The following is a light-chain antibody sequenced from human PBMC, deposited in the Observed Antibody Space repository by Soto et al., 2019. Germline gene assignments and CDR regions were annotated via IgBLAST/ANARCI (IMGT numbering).Light chain of an antibody. CDR3: QQYGGSPLYT. CDR1: QSVSSRY. J-gene: IGKJ2*01. Sequence: EGVLTQSPGTLSLSPGERVTLSCRASQSVSSRYLAWYQQKPGQAPRLLIYGTSTRATGIPDWFSGRWSGRDFTLTISRLEPEDFAVYYCQQYGGSPLYTFGQGTKLEIK. V-gene: IGKV3-20*01. CDR2: GTS.